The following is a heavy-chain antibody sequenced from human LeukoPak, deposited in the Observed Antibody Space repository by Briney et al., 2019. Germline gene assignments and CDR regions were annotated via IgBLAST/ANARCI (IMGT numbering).Heavy chain of an antibody. D-gene: IGHD3-10*01. CDR3: AKADLRTGYGSGSYYPFDY. CDR2: ISGSGGST. Sequence: PGRSLRLSCAASGFTFSTYAMHWVRQAPGKGLEWVSSISGSGGSTYYADSVKGRFTISRDNSKNTLYLQMNSLRAEDTAVYYCAKADLRTGYGSGSYYPFDYWGQGTLVTVSS. J-gene: IGHJ4*02. CDR1: GFTFSTYA. V-gene: IGHV3-23*01.